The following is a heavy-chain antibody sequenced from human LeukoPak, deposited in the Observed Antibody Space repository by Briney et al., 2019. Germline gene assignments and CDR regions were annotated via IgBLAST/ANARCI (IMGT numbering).Heavy chain of an antibody. CDR2: ISDSGGGT. Sequence: GGSLRLSCAASGFTFSSYAMSWVRQAPGKGLDWVSTISDSGGGTHYADSVKGRFTISRDSSKNTVYLQMNSLGAEDTAVYYCAKDLRGYYGGDCYSAEYWGRGTLVTVSS. J-gene: IGHJ4*02. D-gene: IGHD2-21*02. CDR3: AKDLRGYYGGDCYSAEY. CDR1: GFTFSSYA. V-gene: IGHV3-23*01.